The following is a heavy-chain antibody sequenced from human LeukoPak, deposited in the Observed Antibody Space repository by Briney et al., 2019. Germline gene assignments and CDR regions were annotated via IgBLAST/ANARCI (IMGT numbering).Heavy chain of an antibody. CDR2: IISSSLEM. D-gene: IGHD3-22*01. CDR3: ARDRRGYAASGHYYRHFDF. Sequence: GGSLRLSCAASGFAFSGYAMSWVRQAPGKGLEHVSSIISSSLEMDYADSVRGRFSISRDNAKNALYLEMTGLRVEDTAVYYCARDRRGYAASGHYYRHFDFWGQGALDTVSS. V-gene: IGHV3-21*06. CDR1: GFAFSGYA. J-gene: IGHJ4*02.